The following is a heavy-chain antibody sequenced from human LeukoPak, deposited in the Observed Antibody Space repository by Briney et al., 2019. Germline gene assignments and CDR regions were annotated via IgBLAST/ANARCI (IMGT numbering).Heavy chain of an antibody. CDR1: GYTFTSYD. J-gene: IGHJ4*02. D-gene: IGHD3-16*01. CDR2: MNPNSGNT. CDR3: ARVLREENDYVWESRIDLYYFDY. Sequence: ASVKVSCKASGYTFTSYDINWVRQATGQGLEWMGWMNPNSGNTGYAQKLRGRVTMTTDTSTSTAYMELRSLRSDDTAVYYCARVLREENDYVWESRIDLYYFDYWGQGTLVTVSS. V-gene: IGHV1-8*01.